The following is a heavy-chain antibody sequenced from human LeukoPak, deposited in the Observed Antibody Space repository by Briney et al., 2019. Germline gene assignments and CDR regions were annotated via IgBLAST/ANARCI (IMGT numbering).Heavy chain of an antibody. Sequence: SQTLSLTCTVSGVSISSGDYYWRWIRQPPGKGLEWIGYIYYSGSTYYNPSLKSRVTISVDTSKNQFSLKLSSVTAADTAVYYCARGTYCSGGSCYERQIDYWGQGTLVTVSS. CDR2: IYYSGST. V-gene: IGHV4-30-4*01. J-gene: IGHJ4*02. D-gene: IGHD2-15*01. CDR3: ARGTYCSGGSCYERQIDY. CDR1: GVSISSGDYY.